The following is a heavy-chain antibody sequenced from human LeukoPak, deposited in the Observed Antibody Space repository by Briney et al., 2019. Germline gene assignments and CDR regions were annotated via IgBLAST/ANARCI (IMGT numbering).Heavy chain of an antibody. J-gene: IGHJ3*02. CDR3: ARGRRGLPHTRPGAFDI. V-gene: IGHV1-2*02. D-gene: IGHD5-18*01. CDR2: INPNSGGT. Sequence: ASVKVSCKASGYTFTGYYMHWVRQAPGQGLEWMGWINPNSGGTNYAQKFQGRVTMTRDTSISTAYMELSRLRSDDTAVYYCARGRRGLPHTRPGAFDIWGQGTMVTVSS. CDR1: GYTFTGYY.